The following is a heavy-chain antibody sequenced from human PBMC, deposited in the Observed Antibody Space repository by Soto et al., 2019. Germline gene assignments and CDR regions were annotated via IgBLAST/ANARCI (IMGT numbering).Heavy chain of an antibody. J-gene: IGHJ6*02. CDR1: GYTFTCYY. Sequence: WXSVKVSCKASGYTFTCYYMHWVRQAPGQGLEWMGWINPNSGGTNYAQKFQGWVTMTRDTSISTAYMELSRLRSDDTAVYYCARDQAVAGTWYYCYGMDVWGQGPTVTVSS. V-gene: IGHV1-2*04. CDR2: INPNSGGT. D-gene: IGHD6-19*01. CDR3: ARDQAVAGTWYYCYGMDV.